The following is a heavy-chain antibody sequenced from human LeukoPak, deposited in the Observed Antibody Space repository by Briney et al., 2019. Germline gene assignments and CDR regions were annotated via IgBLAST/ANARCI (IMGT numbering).Heavy chain of an antibody. V-gene: IGHV3-11*04. Sequence: PGGSLRLSCAASGFTFSGNHMSWIRQAPGKGLEWVSYISSSGSIKYYADSVKGRLTISRDNAKNSLYLHMNSLRAEDTAVYYCARDFRRGEGYWGQGTLVTVSS. CDR1: GFTFSGNH. J-gene: IGHJ4*02. CDR2: ISSSGSIK. CDR3: ARDFRRGEGY.